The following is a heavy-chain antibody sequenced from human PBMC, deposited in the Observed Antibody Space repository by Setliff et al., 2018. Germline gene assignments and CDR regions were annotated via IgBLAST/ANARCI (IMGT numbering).Heavy chain of an antibody. Sequence: PGGSLRLSCAASGFTFSSYAMSWVRQAPGKGLEWVSAISGSGGSTYYADSVKGRFTISRGNSKNTLYLQMNSLRAEDTAVYSCAKNGFGVVALGVNNWFDPWGQGTLVTVSS. CDR1: GFTFSSYA. V-gene: IGHV3-23*01. J-gene: IGHJ5*02. D-gene: IGHD3-10*01. CDR3: AKNGFGVVALGVNNWFDP. CDR2: ISGSGGST.